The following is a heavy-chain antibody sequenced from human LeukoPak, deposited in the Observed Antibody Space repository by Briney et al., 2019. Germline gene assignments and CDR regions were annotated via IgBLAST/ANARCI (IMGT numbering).Heavy chain of an antibody. V-gene: IGHV4-39*07. CDR1: GGSISSSSYY. Sequence: PSETLSLTCTVSGGSISSSSYYWGWIRQPPGKGLEWIGSIYYSGSTYYNPSLESRVTISVDTSKNQFSLKLSSVTAADTAVYYCARGVSSSLDWFDPWGQGTLVTVSS. CDR2: IYYSGST. CDR3: ARGVSSSLDWFDP. J-gene: IGHJ5*02. D-gene: IGHD6-6*01.